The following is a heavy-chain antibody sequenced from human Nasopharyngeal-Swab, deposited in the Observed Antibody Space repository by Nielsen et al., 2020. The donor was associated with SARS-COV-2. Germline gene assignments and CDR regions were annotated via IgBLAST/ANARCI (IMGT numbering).Heavy chain of an antibody. D-gene: IGHD6-13*01. CDR3: ARGPYSSSWYGGKSWFDP. Sequence: ESLKISCAASGFTFSSYWMHWIRQPPGKGLEWIGEINHSGSTNYNPSLKSRVTISVDTSKNQFSLKLSSVTAADTAVYYCARGPYSSSWYGGKSWFDPWGQGTLVTVSS. J-gene: IGHJ5*02. CDR1: GFTFSSYW. V-gene: IGHV4-34*01. CDR2: INHSGST.